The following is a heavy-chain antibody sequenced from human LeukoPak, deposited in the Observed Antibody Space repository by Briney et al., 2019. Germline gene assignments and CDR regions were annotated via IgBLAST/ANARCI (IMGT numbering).Heavy chain of an antibody. J-gene: IGHJ3*02. CDR1: GYTFSDYG. V-gene: IGHV1-18*01. CDR3: ARSLSAYDAFDI. D-gene: IGHD3-16*01. Sequence: ASVKVSCKASGYTFSDYGISWVRQAPGQGPEWMGWISAYNGNTNYAQKLQGRVTMTTDTSTSTAYMELRSLRSDDTAVYYCARSLSAYDAFDIWGQGTMVTVSS. CDR2: ISAYNGNT.